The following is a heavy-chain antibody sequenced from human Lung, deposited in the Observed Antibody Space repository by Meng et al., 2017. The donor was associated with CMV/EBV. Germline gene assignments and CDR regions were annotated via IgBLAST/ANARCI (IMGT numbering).Heavy chain of an antibody. V-gene: IGHV5-51*01. CDR3: AVAPGWELLGWFDP. CDR2: IYPGDSDT. Sequence: GEXXKISCKGSGYSFTSYWIGWVRQMPGKGLEWMGIIYPGDSDTRYSPSFQGQVTISADKSISTAYLQWSSLKASDTAMYYCAVAPGWELLGWFDPWAQGNXVTGAS. D-gene: IGHD1-26*01. J-gene: IGHJ5*02. CDR1: GYSFTSYW.